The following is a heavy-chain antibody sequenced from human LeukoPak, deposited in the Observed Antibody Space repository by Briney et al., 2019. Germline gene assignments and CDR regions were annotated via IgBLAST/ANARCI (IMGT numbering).Heavy chain of an antibody. CDR1: GYTFTGYY. CDR3: ARWSGYGDYPNWFDP. V-gene: IGHV1-2*02. J-gene: IGHJ5*02. D-gene: IGHD4-17*01. Sequence: GASVKVSCKASGYTFTGYYMHWVRQAPGQGLEWMGWINPNSGGTNYAQKFQGRVTMTRDTSISTAYMELSRLRSDDTAVYYCARWSGYGDYPNWFDPWGQGTVVTVSS. CDR2: INPNSGGT.